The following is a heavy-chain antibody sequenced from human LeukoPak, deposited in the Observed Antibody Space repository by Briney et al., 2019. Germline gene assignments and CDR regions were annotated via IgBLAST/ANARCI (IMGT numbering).Heavy chain of an antibody. D-gene: IGHD3-10*01. CDR1: GGSISNGDHY. J-gene: IGHJ6*01. CDR3: ARDRWFPSPLGMDV. V-gene: IGHV4-30-4*01. CDR2: IYYSGST. Sequence: SETLSLTCNVSGGSISNGDHYWSWIRQPPGKGLEWIGYIYYSGSTYYYPSLRSRVTISIDTSKNQFSLRLRSMTAADTAVYYCARDRWFPSPLGMDVWGQGTTVTVSS.